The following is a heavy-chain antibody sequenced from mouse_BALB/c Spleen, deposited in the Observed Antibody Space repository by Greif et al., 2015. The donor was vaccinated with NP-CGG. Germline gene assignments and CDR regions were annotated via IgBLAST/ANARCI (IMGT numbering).Heavy chain of an antibody. CDR3: GRAYYGNYSWFAY. D-gene: IGHD2-10*01. V-gene: IGHV1-37*01. CDR1: GYSFTGYF. CDR2: INPYNGDT. Sequence: EVQGVESGPELVKPGASVKISCKASGYSFTGYFMNWVKQSHGKSLEWIGRINPYNGDTFYNQKFKGKATLTVDKSSSTAHMELLSLTSEDSAVYYCGRAYYGNYSWFAYWGQGTLVTVSA. J-gene: IGHJ3*01.